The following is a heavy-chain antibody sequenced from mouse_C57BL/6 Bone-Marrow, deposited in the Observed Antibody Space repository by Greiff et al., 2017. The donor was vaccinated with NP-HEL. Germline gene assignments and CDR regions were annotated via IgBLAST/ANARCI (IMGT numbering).Heavy chain of an antibody. CDR2: IYPGSGST. CDR3: ARGPRQLRRRAWFAY. J-gene: IGHJ3*01. D-gene: IGHD3-2*02. V-gene: IGHV1-55*01. CDR1: GYTFTSYW. Sequence: VQLQQPGAELVKPGASVKMSCKASGYTFTSYWITWVKQRPGQGLEWIGDIYPGSGSTNYNEKFKSKATLTVDTSSSTAYMQLSSLTSEDSAVYYCARGPRQLRRRAWFAYWGQGTLVTVSA.